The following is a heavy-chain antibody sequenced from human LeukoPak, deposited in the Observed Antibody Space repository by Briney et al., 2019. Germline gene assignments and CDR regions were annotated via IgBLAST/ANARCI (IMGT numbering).Heavy chain of an antibody. Sequence: SETLSLTCAVYGGSFSGYYWSWIRQPPGKGLEWIGEINHSGSTNYNPSLKSRVTISVDTSKNQFSLKLSSVTAADTAVYYCAGRRRAYSRDYWGQGTLVTVSS. V-gene: IGHV4-34*01. CDR3: AGRRRAYSRDY. CDR2: INHSGST. CDR1: GGSFSGYY. J-gene: IGHJ4*02. D-gene: IGHD6-13*01.